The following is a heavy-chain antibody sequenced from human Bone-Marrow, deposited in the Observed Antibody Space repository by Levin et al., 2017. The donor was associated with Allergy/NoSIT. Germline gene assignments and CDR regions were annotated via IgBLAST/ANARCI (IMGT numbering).Heavy chain of an antibody. J-gene: IGHJ6*03. CDR3: AKGGLYGSGSYAHYYYYMDV. CDR1: GFTFSSYA. Sequence: PGGSLRLSCAASGFTFSSYAMSWVRQAPGKGLEWVSAISGSGGSTYYADSVKGRFTISRDNSKNTLYLQMNSLRAEDTAVYYCAKGGLYGSGSYAHYYYYMDVWGKGTTVTVSS. CDR2: ISGSGGST. D-gene: IGHD3-10*01. V-gene: IGHV3-23*01.